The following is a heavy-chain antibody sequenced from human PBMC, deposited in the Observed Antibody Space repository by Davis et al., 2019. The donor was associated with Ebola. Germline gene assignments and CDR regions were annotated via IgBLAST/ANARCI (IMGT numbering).Heavy chain of an antibody. D-gene: IGHD3-3*01. V-gene: IGHV1-2*04. CDR1: GYTFTGYY. J-gene: IGHJ5*02. CDR3: ASAKNSDFWSGYYTGWFDP. Sequence: ASVKVSCKASGYTFTGYYISWVRQAPGQGLEWMGWINPNSGGTNYAQKFQGWVTMTRDTSISTAYIALSRLRSDDTAVYYCASAKNSDFWSGYYTGWFDPWGQGTLVTVSS. CDR2: INPNSGGT.